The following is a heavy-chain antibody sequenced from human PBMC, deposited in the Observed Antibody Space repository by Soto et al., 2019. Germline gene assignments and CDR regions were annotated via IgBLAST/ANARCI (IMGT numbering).Heavy chain of an antibody. CDR1: GFTFISYG. J-gene: IGHJ4*02. CDR3: ARDQVAEMITFGGVIVN. D-gene: IGHD3-16*02. V-gene: IGHV3-33*01. Sequence: QVQLVESGGGVVQPGRSLRLSCAASGFTFISYGMHWVRQAPGKGLEWVAVIWYDGSNKYYADSVKGRFTISRDNSKNTLYLQMNSLRTEDTAVYYCARDQVAEMITFGGVIVNWGQGTLVTVSS. CDR2: IWYDGSNK.